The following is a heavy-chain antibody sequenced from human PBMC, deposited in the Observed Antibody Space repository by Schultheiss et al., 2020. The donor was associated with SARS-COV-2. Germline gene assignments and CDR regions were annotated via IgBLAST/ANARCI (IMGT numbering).Heavy chain of an antibody. CDR3: AREREGATTLALGY. CDR1: GGSFSGYY. V-gene: IGHV4-34*01. CDR2: INHSGST. J-gene: IGHJ4*02. Sequence: SQTLSLTCAVYGGSFSGYYWKWIRQPPGKGLEWIGEINHSGSTNYNPSLKSRVTISVDTSKNQFSLKLSSVTAADTAVYYCAREREGATTLALGYWGQGTLVTVSS. D-gene: IGHD1-26*01.